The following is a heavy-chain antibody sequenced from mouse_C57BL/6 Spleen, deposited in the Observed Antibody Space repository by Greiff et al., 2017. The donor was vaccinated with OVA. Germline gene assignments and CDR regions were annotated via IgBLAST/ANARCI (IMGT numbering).Heavy chain of an antibody. CDR2: IYPGDGDT. V-gene: IGHV1-80*01. CDR3: AREGYSNYDAMDY. J-gene: IGHJ4*01. Sequence: QVQLQQSGAELVKPGASVKISCKASGYAFSSYWMNWVKQRPGKGLEWIGQIYPGDGDTNYNGKFKGKATLTADKSSSTAYMQLSSLTSEDSAVYFCAREGYSNYDAMDYWGQGTSVTVSS. D-gene: IGHD2-5*01. CDR1: GYAFSSYW.